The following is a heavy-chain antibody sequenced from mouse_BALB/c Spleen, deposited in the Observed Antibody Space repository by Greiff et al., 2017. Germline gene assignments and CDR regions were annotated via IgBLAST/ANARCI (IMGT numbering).Heavy chain of an antibody. D-gene: IGHD2-13*01. CDR2: INPSNGRT. CDR3: ATTLYYYAMDY. V-gene: IGHV1S81*02. CDR1: GYTFTSYW. Sequence: VQLQQPGAELVKPGASVTLSCKVSGYTFTSYWMLWVKQRPGQGLVWIGEINPSNGRTNYNEKFKSKATLTVDKSSSTAYMQLSSLTSEDSAVYYCATTLYYYAMDYWGQGTSVTVSS. J-gene: IGHJ4*01.